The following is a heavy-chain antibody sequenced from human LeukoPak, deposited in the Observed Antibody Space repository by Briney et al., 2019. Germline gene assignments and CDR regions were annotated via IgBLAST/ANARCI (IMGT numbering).Heavy chain of an antibody. CDR3: ARARSSGWYRDY. CDR2: ISSSSYI. Sequence: GGSLRLSCAASGFTFSSYSMNRVRQAPGKGLEWVSSISSSSYIYYADSVEGRFTISRDNAENSLYLQMNSLRAEDTAVYYCARARSSGWYRDYWGRGTLVTVSS. J-gene: IGHJ4*02. CDR1: GFTFSSYS. D-gene: IGHD6-19*01. V-gene: IGHV3-21*01.